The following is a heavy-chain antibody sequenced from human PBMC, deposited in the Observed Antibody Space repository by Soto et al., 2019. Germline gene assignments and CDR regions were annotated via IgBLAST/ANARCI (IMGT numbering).Heavy chain of an antibody. Sequence: GGSLRLSCAASGFTFSSYAMHWVRQAPGKGLEWVAVISYDGSNKYYADSVKGRFTISRDNSKNTLYLQMNSLRAEDTAVYYCAKDRPDAFDIWGQWTMVTVSS. V-gene: IGHV3-30-3*01. CDR1: GFTFSSYA. CDR3: AKDRPDAFDI. J-gene: IGHJ3*02. CDR2: ISYDGSNK. D-gene: IGHD6-6*01.